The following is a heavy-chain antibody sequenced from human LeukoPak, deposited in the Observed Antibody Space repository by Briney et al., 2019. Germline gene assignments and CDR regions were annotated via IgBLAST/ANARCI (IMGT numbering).Heavy chain of an antibody. Sequence: GGSLRLSCAASGFTFSSYAMSWVRQAPGKGLEWVSAISGSGGSTYYADSVKGRFTISRDNSKNTLYLQMSSLRTEDTAVYYCAKGVGFCSSTSCPPGIWGQGTMVTVSS. V-gene: IGHV3-23*01. J-gene: IGHJ3*02. CDR1: GFTFSSYA. D-gene: IGHD2-2*01. CDR2: ISGSGGST. CDR3: AKGVGFCSSTSCPPGI.